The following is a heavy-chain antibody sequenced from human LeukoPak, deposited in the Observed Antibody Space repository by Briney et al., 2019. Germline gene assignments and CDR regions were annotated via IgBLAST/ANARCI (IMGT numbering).Heavy chain of an antibody. J-gene: IGHJ6*02. CDR3: AKARLSRPTLLRITMVRGEYGMDV. D-gene: IGHD3-10*01. V-gene: IGHV3-23*01. CDR2: ISGSGGST. Sequence: GGSLRLSCAASGFTFSSYAMSWVRQAPGKGLEWVSAISGSGGSTYYADSVKGRFTISRDNSKNTLYLQMNSLRAEDTAVYYCAKARLSRPTLLRITMVRGEYGMDVWGQGTTVTVSS. CDR1: GFTFSSYA.